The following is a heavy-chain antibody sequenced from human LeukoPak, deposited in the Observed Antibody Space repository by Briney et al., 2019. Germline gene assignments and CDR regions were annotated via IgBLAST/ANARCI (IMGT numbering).Heavy chain of an antibody. Sequence: PSETLSLTCTVSGGSISSYYWSWIRQPPGKGLEWIGYIYYSGSTNYNPSLKSRVTISVDTSKNQFSLKLSSVTAADTAVYYCARGRRYSYGYKYFDYWGQGTLVTVSS. J-gene: IGHJ4*02. CDR2: IYYSGST. CDR1: GGSISSYY. CDR3: ARGRRYSYGYKYFDY. D-gene: IGHD5-18*01. V-gene: IGHV4-59*12.